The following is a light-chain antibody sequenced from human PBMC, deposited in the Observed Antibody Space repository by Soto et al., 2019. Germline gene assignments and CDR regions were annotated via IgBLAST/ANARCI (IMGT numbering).Light chain of an antibody. V-gene: IGLV1-40*03. CDR1: SSNIGAGYD. Sequence: QAVVTQPPSVSGAPGQRVTISCTGSSSNIGAGYDAHWYQHLPGTAPKLLIFGNTNRPSGVPDRFSGSKSGASASLAITGLQAEDEADYSCQSYDNTLGVVFGGGTKLTVL. CDR2: GNT. J-gene: IGLJ2*01. CDR3: QSYDNTLGVV.